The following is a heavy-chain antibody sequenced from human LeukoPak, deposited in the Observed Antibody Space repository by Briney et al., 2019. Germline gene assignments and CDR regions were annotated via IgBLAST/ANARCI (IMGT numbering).Heavy chain of an antibody. CDR1: GGSISSYY. J-gene: IGHJ4*02. D-gene: IGHD5-24*01. Sequence: SETLSLTCTVSGGSISSYYWSWVRQPPGKGLEWIGYIYYSGSTNYNPSLKSRVTISVDTSKNQFSLKLSSVTAADTAVYYCARKSTDGYNEGLDYWGQGTLVTVSS. V-gene: IGHV4-59*01. CDR3: ARKSTDGYNEGLDY. CDR2: IYYSGST.